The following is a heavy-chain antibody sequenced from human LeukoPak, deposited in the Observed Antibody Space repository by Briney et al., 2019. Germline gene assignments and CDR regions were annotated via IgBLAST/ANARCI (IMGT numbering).Heavy chain of an antibody. CDR2: ISGSGGST. D-gene: IGHD2-2*01. Sequence: PGGSLRLSCAASGFTFSSYAMSWVRQAPGKGLEWVSAISGSGGSTYYADSVKGRFTISRDNSKNTLYLQMNSLRAEDTAVYYCAKSPTGYGSSTSCSEFDPWGQGTLVTVSS. J-gene: IGHJ5*02. CDR1: GFTFSSYA. V-gene: IGHV3-23*01. CDR3: AKSPTGYGSSTSCSEFDP.